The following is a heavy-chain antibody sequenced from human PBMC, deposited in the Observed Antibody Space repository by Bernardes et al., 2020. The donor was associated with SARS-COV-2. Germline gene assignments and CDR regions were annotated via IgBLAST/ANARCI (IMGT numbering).Heavy chain of an antibody. J-gene: IGHJ6*02. CDR1: GFTFRSYW. CDR3: ARDGLHLGELSFYYYYYGMDV. D-gene: IGHD3-16*02. V-gene: IGHV3-7*01. Sequence: GGSLRLSCAASGFTFRSYWMSWVRKAPGKGLEWVANIKGDGSQRSSVDSVRGRFTISRDNAKNSLYLQMNSLRAEDTAVYYCARDGLHLGELSFYYYYYGMDVWGQGTTVTVSS. CDR2: IKGDGSQR.